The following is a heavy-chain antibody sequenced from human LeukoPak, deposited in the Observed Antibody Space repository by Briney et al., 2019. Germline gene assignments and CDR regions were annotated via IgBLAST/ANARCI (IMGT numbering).Heavy chain of an antibody. D-gene: IGHD4-17*01. CDR1: GFTFSSYS. J-gene: IGHJ4*02. CDR3: AREVTTVTTFGFDS. Sequence: GGSLRLSCAASGFTFSSYSMNWVRQAPGKGLEWVSSISSSSSYIYYADSVKGRFTISRDNAKNSLYLQMNSLRAEDTAVYYCAREVTTVTTFGFDSWGQGTLVTVSS. CDR2: ISSSSSYI. V-gene: IGHV3-21*01.